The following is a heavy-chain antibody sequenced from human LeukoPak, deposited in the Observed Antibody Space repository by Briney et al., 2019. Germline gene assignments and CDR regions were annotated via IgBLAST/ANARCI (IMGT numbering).Heavy chain of an antibody. CDR3: AREGLDY. CDR1: GYTFTSYG. V-gene: IGHV1-8*03. Sequence: ASVKVSCKASGYTFTSYGISWVRQAPGQGLEWMGYKNPNSGNSAYAQKFQGRVTITTDASITTAYMELSGLRSEDTALYYCAREGLDYWGQGTLVTVSS. CDR2: KNPNSGNS. J-gene: IGHJ4*02.